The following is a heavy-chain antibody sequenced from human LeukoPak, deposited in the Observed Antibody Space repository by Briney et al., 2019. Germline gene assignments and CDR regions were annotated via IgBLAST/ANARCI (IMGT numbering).Heavy chain of an antibody. J-gene: IGHJ6*02. Sequence: SGTLSLTCTVSGGSISSSSYYWGWIRQPPGKGLEWIGSIYYSGSTYYNPSLKSRVTISVDTSKNQFSLKLSSVTAADTAVYYSFGIVGASKYYYYGMDVWGQGTTVTVSS. CDR2: IYYSGST. V-gene: IGHV4-39*01. CDR1: GGSISSSSYY. CDR3: FGIVGASKYYYYGMDV. D-gene: IGHD1-26*01.